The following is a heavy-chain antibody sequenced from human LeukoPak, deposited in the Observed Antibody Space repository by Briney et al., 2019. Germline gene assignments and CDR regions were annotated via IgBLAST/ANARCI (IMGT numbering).Heavy chain of an antibody. J-gene: IGHJ6*03. Sequence: GASVKVSCKPSGGTFSSYAISWVRQAPGQGLEWMGRLIPMFGTANYAQKFQGRVTITADKSTSTAYMELSSLRSEDTAVYYCACQVEVGATHRGFYYYMDVWGKGTTVTVSS. CDR1: GGTFSSYA. CDR3: ACQVEVGATHRGFYYYMDV. V-gene: IGHV1-69*06. D-gene: IGHD1-26*01. CDR2: LIPMFGTA.